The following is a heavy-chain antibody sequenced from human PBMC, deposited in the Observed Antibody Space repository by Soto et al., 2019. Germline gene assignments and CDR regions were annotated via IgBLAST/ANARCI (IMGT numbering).Heavy chain of an antibody. CDR2: ISAYNGNT. D-gene: IGHD3-9*01. J-gene: IGHJ4*02. CDR3: SRDMLYFDWLLLGHFDY. Sequence: ASVKVSCKASGYTFTSYGISWVRQAPGQGLEWMGWISAYNGNTNYAQKLQGRVTMTTDTSTSTAYMELRSLRSDDTAVYYWSRDMLYFDWLLLGHFDYWGQGTLVTVSS. V-gene: IGHV1-18*01. CDR1: GYTFTSYG.